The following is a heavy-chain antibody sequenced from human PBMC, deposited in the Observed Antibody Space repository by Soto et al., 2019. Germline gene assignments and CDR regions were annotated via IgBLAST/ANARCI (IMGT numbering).Heavy chain of an antibody. D-gene: IGHD3-10*01. Sequence: XESLKISCKGCGWTVTNNWVGWVRQMPGKGLEWMGIIYPGDSDTRYSPSFQGQVTISVDKSIATAYLQWSSLKASDTAMYYCARRSEYPYYYYGMDVWGQGTTVTVSS. CDR3: ARRSEYPYYYYGMDV. CDR1: GWTVTNNW. CDR2: IYPGDSDT. V-gene: IGHV5-51*01. J-gene: IGHJ6*02.